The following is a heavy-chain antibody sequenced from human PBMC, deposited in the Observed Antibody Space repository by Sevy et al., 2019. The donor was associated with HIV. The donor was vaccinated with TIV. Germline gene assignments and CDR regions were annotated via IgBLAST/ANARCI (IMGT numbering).Heavy chain of an antibody. CDR1: GGSISSYY. Sequence: SETLSLTCIVSGGSISSYYWSWIRQPPGKGLEWIGYIYYSGSTNYNPSLKSRVTISVDTSKNQFSLKLSSVTAADTAVYYCARLSLYYDSSGYYYYYYGMDVWGQGTTVTVSS. V-gene: IGHV4-59*12. D-gene: IGHD3-22*01. CDR2: IYYSGST. J-gene: IGHJ6*02. CDR3: ARLSLYYDSSGYYYYYYGMDV.